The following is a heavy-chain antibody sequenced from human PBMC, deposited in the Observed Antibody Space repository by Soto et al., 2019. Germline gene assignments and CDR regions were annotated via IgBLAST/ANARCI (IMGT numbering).Heavy chain of an antibody. V-gene: IGHV4-39*01. J-gene: IGHJ5*02. CDR3: ARHTSNWGPSGGWFDP. CDR2: ISYSGST. D-gene: IGHD7-27*01. CDR1: GDSITSGSYY. Sequence: QLQLQESGPGLVKPSETLSLTCAVSGDSITSGSYYWGWIRQPPGKGLEWIGSISYSGSTYYNPSFRSRVTLSVDTSKNQFSLKLSSVTAADTTVYLCARHTSNWGPSGGWFDPWGQGTLVTVSS.